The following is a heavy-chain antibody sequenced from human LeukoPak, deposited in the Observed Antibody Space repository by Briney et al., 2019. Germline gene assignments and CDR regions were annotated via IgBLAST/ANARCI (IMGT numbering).Heavy chain of an antibody. Sequence: GGSLRLSCAASGFTFSRSAMTWVRQVPGTGLEFVASIIYSGGATYYADSVKGRFTISRDNSKNTLYLQMNSLRAEDTALYYCAKDGLYYDGSEHVYYFDSWGQGTLVTVSS. J-gene: IGHJ4*02. V-gene: IGHV3-23*01. D-gene: IGHD3-22*01. CDR1: GFTFSRSA. CDR3: AKDGLYYDGSEHVYYFDS. CDR2: IIYSGGAT.